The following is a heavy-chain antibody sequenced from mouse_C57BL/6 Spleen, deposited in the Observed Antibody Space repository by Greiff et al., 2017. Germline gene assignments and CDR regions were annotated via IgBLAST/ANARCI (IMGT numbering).Heavy chain of an antibody. V-gene: IGHV1-15*01. Sequence: QVQLQQSGAELVRPGASVTLSCKASGYTFTDYEMHWVKQTPVHGLEWIGAIDPETGGTAYNQKFKGKAILTADKSSSTAYMELRSLTSEDSAVYYCTRQGSSGYYFDYWVQGTTLTVSS. CDR3: TRQGSSGYYFDY. CDR2: IDPETGGT. D-gene: IGHD1-1*01. J-gene: IGHJ2*01. CDR1: GYTFTDYE.